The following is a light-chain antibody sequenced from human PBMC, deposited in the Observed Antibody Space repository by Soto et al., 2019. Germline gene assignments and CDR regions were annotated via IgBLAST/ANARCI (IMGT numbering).Light chain of an antibody. V-gene: IGKV3-15*01. J-gene: IGKJ4*01. CDR1: QSLSGN. CDR3: QPYNNWPLT. CDR2: RAS. Sequence: DIVPTHSPSTLAGSPGETVTLSCRASQSLSGNLAWYQQNPGQAPRLLIFRASTRATGVPARFSGRGSGAEFTLTINSLQSEDFAVYYCQPYNNWPLTFGGGTKVDIK.